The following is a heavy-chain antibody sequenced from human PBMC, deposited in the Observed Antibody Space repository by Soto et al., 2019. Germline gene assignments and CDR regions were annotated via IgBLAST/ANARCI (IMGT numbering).Heavy chain of an antibody. V-gene: IGHV2-5*02. CDR2: IYWDDDK. CDR1: GFSLSTSGVG. D-gene: IGHD3-10*01. Sequence: QITLKESGPTLVKPTQTLTLTCTSSGFSLSTSGVGVGWIRQPPGKALEWLALIYWDDDKRYSPSLKSRLTIFKDTYKNQVVLTMTNMDPVDTTTYYCAHFRGVWEAWNPTDYYYYYMDVWGKVTTVTASS. J-gene: IGHJ6*03. CDR3: AHFRGVWEAWNPTDYYYYYMDV.